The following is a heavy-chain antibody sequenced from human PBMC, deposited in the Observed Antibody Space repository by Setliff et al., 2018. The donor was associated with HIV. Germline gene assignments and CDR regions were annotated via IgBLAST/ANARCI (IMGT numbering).Heavy chain of an antibody. Sequence: PGGSLRLSCAVSGFTFRSYWMTWVHQAPGKGLEWVASIKQDGSEKYYVDSVKGRFTISRDNAKNSLYLQMNSLRAEDTAVYYCARDSQWELLPGYFDYWGQGTLVTVSS. J-gene: IGHJ4*02. D-gene: IGHD1-26*01. CDR1: GFTFRSYW. CDR3: ARDSQWELLPGYFDY. CDR2: IKQDGSEK. V-gene: IGHV3-7*01.